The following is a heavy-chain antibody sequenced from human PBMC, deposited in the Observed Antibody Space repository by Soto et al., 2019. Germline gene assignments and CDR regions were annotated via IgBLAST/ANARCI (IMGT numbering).Heavy chain of an antibody. CDR3: ARHEESPPGSANWFDP. Sequence: SETLSLTCTVSGGSISSYYWSWIRQPPGKGLEWIGYIYYSGSTNYNPSLKSRVTISVDTSKNQFSLKLSSVTAADTAVYYCARHEESPPGSANWFDPWGQGTLVTVSS. CDR2: IYYSGST. V-gene: IGHV4-59*08. D-gene: IGHD1-1*01. J-gene: IGHJ5*02. CDR1: GGSISSYY.